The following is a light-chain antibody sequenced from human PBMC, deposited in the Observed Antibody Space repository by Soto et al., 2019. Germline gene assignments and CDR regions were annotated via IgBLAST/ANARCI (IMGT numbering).Light chain of an antibody. J-gene: IGLJ3*02. CDR3: CSYAGNSLWV. Sequence: QSALTQPRSVSGSPGQSVTISCTGTSSDVGGYNYVSWYQQHPGKAPKLVIYDVSKRPSGVPDRFSGSKSANTASLTISGLQAEDKADYYCCSYAGNSLWVFGGGTKLTVL. CDR1: SSDVGGYNY. V-gene: IGLV2-11*01. CDR2: DVS.